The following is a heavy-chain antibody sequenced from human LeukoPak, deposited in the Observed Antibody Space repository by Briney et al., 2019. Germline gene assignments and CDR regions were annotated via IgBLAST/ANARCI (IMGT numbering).Heavy chain of an antibody. CDR3: ARDNLETYYYDILTGYFAPADY. CDR1: GFTFSSYG. V-gene: IGHV3-23*01. CDR2: ISGSGGST. D-gene: IGHD3-9*01. Sequence: GGSLRLSCAASGFTFSSYGMGWVRQAPGKGLEWVSAISGSGGSTYYADSVKGRFTISRDNAKNSLYLQMNSLRAEDTAVYYCARDNLETYYYDILTGYFAPADYWGQGTLVTVSS. J-gene: IGHJ4*02.